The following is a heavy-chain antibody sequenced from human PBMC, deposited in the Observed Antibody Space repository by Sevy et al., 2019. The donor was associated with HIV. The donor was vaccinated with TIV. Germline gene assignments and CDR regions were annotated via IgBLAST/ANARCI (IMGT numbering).Heavy chain of an antibody. CDR2: INHSGST. D-gene: IGHD6-6*01. CDR3: ARAPGFIAARPRFDY. J-gene: IGHJ4*02. Sequence: SETLSLTCAVYGGSFSGYYWSWIRQPPGKGLEWIGEINHSGSTNYNPSLKSRVTISVDTSKNQFSLKLSSVTAADTAVYYCARAPGFIAARPRFDYWGQGTLVTVSS. CDR1: GGSFSGYY. V-gene: IGHV4-34*01.